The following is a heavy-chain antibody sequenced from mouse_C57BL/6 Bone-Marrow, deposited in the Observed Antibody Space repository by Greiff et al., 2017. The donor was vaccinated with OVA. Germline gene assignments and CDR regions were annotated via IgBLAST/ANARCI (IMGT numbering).Heavy chain of an antibody. CDR2: IYPGDGDT. V-gene: IGHV1-82*01. Sequence: VQLQQSGPELVKPGASVKISCKASGYAFSSSWMNWVKQRPGKGLEWIGRIYPGDGDTNYNGKFKGKATLTADKSSSTAYMQLSSLTSEDSAVYFCARGDFDVWGTGTTVTVSS. CDR3: ARGDFDV. CDR1: GYAFSSSW. J-gene: IGHJ1*03.